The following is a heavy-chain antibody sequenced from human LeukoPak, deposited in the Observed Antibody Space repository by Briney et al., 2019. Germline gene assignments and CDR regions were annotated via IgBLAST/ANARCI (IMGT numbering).Heavy chain of an antibody. J-gene: IGHJ3*02. CDR3: ARENSGSYDPSGRAFDI. D-gene: IGHD1-26*01. Sequence: SVKVSCKASGGTFSSYAISWVRQAPGQGLEWMGGIIPIFGTANYAQKFQGRVTITTDESTSTAYMELSSLRSEDTAVYYCARENSGSYDPSGRAFDIWGQGTMVTVSS. CDR1: GGTFSSYA. CDR2: IIPIFGTA. V-gene: IGHV1-69*05.